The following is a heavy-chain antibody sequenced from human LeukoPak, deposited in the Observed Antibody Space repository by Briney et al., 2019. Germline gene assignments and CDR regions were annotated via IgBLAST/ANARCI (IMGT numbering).Heavy chain of an antibody. CDR2: IIPIFDTA. J-gene: IGHJ4*02. V-gene: IGHV1-69*13. CDR1: GGTFSSYA. CDR3: AREVPEISSSSFFDH. D-gene: IGHD6-6*01. Sequence: SVKVSCKASGGTFSSYAISWVRQAPGQGLEWMGGIIPIFDTANYARKFQGRVTITADESTSTAYMELSSLRSEDTAVYYCAREVPEISSSSFFDHWGQGTLVTVSS.